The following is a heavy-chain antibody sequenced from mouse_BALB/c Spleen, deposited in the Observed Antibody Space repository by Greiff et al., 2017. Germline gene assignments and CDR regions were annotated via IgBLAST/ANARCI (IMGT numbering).Heavy chain of an antibody. V-gene: IGHV3-2*02. J-gene: IGHJ4*01. D-gene: IGHD2-4*01. Sequence: EVKLMESGPGLVKPSQSLSLTCTVTGYSITSDYAWNWIRQFPGNKLEWMGYISYSGSTSYNPSLKSRISITRDTSKNQFFLQLNSVTTEDTATYYCARWDDYDFYAMDYWGQGTSVTVSS. CDR1: GYSITSDYA. CDR3: ARWDDYDFYAMDY. CDR2: ISYSGST.